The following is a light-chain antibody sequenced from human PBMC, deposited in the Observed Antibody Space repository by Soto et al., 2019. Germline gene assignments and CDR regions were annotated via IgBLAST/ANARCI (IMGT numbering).Light chain of an antibody. CDR3: MPARQTPPWT. Sequence: DIVMTQSPLSLPVTPGEPASISCRSSQSLLHSNGYNYLDWYLQKPGQSPQLLIYLGSNRASGVPGRFSGRGSGTDFTLKISRVEAEDVGVYYCMPARQTPPWTFGKGTKVEIK. V-gene: IGKV2-28*01. CDR1: QSLLHSNGYNY. CDR2: LGS. J-gene: IGKJ1*01.